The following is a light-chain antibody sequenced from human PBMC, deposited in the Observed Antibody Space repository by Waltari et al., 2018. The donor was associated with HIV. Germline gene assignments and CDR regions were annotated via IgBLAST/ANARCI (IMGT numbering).Light chain of an antibody. CDR2: RVK. CDR3: TSYTTTATLV. CDR1: SSAFGFDNY. V-gene: IGLV2-14*03. Sequence: QSVLTQPASVSGSPGQSVTISCTGTSSAFGFDNYVPWYQPHPGKVPPNIIDRVKSRPSWVSYRFSGSKSGNPASLTISGLQSEDEADYYCTSYTTTATLVFGGGTKLTVL. J-gene: IGLJ3*02.